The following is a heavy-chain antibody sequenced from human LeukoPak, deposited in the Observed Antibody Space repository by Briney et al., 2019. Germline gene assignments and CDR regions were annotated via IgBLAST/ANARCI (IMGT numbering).Heavy chain of an antibody. CDR1: GYSISSGYY. V-gene: IGHV4-38-2*02. CDR2: IYHGGST. CDR3: ARENIVSTRDFDY. J-gene: IGHJ4*02. Sequence: SETLSLTCTVSGYSISSGYYWGWIRQPPGKGLEWIGNIYHGGSTYYNPSLKTRVTISIDTSKNQFSLKLSSVTAADTAVYYCARENIVSTRDFDYWGQGTLVTVYS. D-gene: IGHD5/OR15-5a*01.